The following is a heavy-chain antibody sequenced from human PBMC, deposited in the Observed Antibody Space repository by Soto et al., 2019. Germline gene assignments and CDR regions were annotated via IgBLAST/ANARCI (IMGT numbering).Heavy chain of an antibody. CDR1: GFTFSSYW. J-gene: IGHJ6*03. Sequence: PGGSLRLSCAASGFTFSSYWMSWVRQAPGKGLEWVANIKQDGSEKYYVDSVKGRFTISRDNAKNSLYLQMNSLRAEDTAVYYCARDSDYYDFWSGYFPPHYYYYMDVWGKGTTVTVSS. CDR2: IKQDGSEK. V-gene: IGHV3-7*01. CDR3: ARDSDYYDFWSGYFPPHYYYYMDV. D-gene: IGHD3-3*01.